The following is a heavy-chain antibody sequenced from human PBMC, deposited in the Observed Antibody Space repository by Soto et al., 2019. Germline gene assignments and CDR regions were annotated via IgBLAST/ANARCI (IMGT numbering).Heavy chain of an antibody. D-gene: IGHD6-6*01. J-gene: IGHJ6*02. Sequence: QVQLQESGPGLVKPSQILSITCTVSGGSISSGGYYWTWIRRQPGKGLEWIGYNYYSGITYYNPSLKSRVTLSLDTSKNQFSLKLSSVTAADTAVYYCARGSSIAGLYYGMDVWGQGTTVTVSS. CDR1: GGSISSGGYY. V-gene: IGHV4-31*03. CDR3: ARGSSIAGLYYGMDV. CDR2: NYYSGIT.